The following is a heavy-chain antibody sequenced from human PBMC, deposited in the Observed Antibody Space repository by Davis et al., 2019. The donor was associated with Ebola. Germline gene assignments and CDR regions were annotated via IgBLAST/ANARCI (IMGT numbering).Heavy chain of an antibody. CDR1: GFTLSSYW. CDR2: TKYDGSIT. Sequence: HTGGSLRLSCAASGFTLSSYWMHWVRQAPGKGLEWVSRTKYDGSITYYAESVKGRFTISRDNAKNTLYLQMNGLRVEDTAVYYCAKDFGNFRGPDYWGQGTLVTVSS. D-gene: IGHD3-10*01. J-gene: IGHJ4*02. V-gene: IGHV3-74*01. CDR3: AKDFGNFRGPDY.